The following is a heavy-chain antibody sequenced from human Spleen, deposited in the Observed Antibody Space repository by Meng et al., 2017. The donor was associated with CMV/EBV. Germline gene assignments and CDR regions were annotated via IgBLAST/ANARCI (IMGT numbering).Heavy chain of an antibody. CDR3: ARDITGTGWFDP. Sequence: CAAAGITFSRDAMHWVRQAPGKGLEWVEVISYDGSNKYYADSVKGRFTISRDNSKNTLYLQMNSLRAEDTAVYYCARDITGTGWFDPWGQGTLVTVSS. CDR2: ISYDGSNK. V-gene: IGHV3-30-3*01. J-gene: IGHJ5*02. D-gene: IGHD1-20*01. CDR1: GITFSRDA.